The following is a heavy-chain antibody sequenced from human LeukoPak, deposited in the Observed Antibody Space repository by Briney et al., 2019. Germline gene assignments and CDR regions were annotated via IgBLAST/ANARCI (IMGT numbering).Heavy chain of an antibody. CDR1: GGSISSSSYY. D-gene: IGHD3-9*01. V-gene: IGHV4-39*01. CDR2: IYYSGGT. Sequence: SETLSLTCTVSGGSISSSSYYWGWIRQPPGKGLEWIGSIYYSGGTYYNPSLKSRVTISVDTSNNQFSLKLSSVTAADTAVYYCARQYFEYGGDFFDYWGQGTLVTVSS. CDR3: ARQYFEYGGDFFDY. J-gene: IGHJ4*02.